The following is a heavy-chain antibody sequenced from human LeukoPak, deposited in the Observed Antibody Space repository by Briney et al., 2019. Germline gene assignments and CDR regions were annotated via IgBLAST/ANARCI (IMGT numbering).Heavy chain of an antibody. CDR1: GFTFSSYD. Sequence: GGSLRLSCAASGFTFSSYDMSWVRQAPGKGLEWVSASGGDGGSTYADSVKGRFTISRDNSKNTLYLQMNSLRGEDTAVYYCARDMGYCSSSNCYTYYLDYWGQGTLVTVSS. D-gene: IGHD2-2*01. V-gene: IGHV3-23*01. CDR3: ARDMGYCSSSNCYTYYLDY. CDR2: SGGDGGST. J-gene: IGHJ4*02.